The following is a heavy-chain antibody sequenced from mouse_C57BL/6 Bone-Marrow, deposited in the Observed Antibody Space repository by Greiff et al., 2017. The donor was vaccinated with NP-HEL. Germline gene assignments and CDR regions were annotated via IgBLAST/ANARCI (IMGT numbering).Heavy chain of an antibody. CDR1: GYTFTSYG. CDR3: ARGNYGYFDV. V-gene: IGHV1-81*01. CDR2: IYPRSGNT. J-gene: IGHJ1*03. Sequence: VMLVESGAELARPGASVKLSCKASGYTFTSYGISWVKQRTGQGLEWIGEIYPRSGNTYYNEKFKGKATLTADKSSSTAYMELRSLTSEDSAVYFCARGNYGYFDVWGTGTTVTVSS.